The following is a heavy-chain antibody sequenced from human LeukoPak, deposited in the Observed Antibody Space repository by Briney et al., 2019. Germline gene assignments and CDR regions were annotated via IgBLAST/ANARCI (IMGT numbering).Heavy chain of an antibody. CDR3: AKEIEICTNGVCQDDY. Sequence: GGSLRLSCAASGFTFSSYAMIWVRQAPGKGLEWVSTISGSGGIAYYADSVKGRFTISRDNSKNTLYLQMNSLRAEDTAVYYCAKEIEICTNGVCQDDYWGQGTLVTVSS. CDR2: ISGSGGIA. V-gene: IGHV3-23*01. D-gene: IGHD2-8*01. J-gene: IGHJ4*02. CDR1: GFTFSSYA.